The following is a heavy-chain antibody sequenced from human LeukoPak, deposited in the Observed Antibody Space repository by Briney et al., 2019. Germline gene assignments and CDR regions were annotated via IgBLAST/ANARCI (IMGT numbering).Heavy chain of an antibody. J-gene: IGHJ3*02. CDR1: GFTFNRFW. Sequence: GGSLRLSCAASGFTFNRFWMHWVRQAPGKGLVWVSRIISDGSSTNYADSVKGRFTISRDNTKNTLYLQMNSLRAEDTALYYCAREDVDITVATSGAFDIWGQGTMVTVSS. CDR2: IISDGSST. V-gene: IGHV3-74*01. D-gene: IGHD6-19*01. CDR3: AREDVDITVATSGAFDI.